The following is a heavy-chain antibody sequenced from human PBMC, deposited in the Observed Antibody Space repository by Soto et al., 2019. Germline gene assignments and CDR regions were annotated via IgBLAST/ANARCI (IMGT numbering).Heavy chain of an antibody. V-gene: IGHV3-9*01. CDR1: GFTFDDYA. Sequence: EVQLVESGGGLVQPGGSLRLSCAASGFTFDDYAIHWVRQAPGKGLEWVSGISWNGAATGYMNSVKGRFSISRDNTKNTLYIQMNSLRSEDTAVYYCANLPLYGSGFDCWGQGTLVTVSS. D-gene: IGHD3-10*01. CDR2: ISWNGAAT. J-gene: IGHJ4*02. CDR3: ANLPLYGSGFDC.